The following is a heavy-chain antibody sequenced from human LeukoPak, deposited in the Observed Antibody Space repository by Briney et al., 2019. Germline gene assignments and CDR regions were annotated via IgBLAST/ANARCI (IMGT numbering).Heavy chain of an antibody. J-gene: IGHJ5*02. Sequence: GGSLRLSCAASGFTFSSYSMNGVRQAPGKGLEWVSSISSSSSYIYYADSVKGRFTISRDTAKNSLYLQTNSLRAEDTAVYYCARDSQYCSSTSCPRGWFDRWGQGTLVTVSS. CDR3: ARDSQYCSSTSCPRGWFDR. CDR1: GFTFSSYS. D-gene: IGHD2-2*01. V-gene: IGHV3-21*01. CDR2: ISSSSSYI.